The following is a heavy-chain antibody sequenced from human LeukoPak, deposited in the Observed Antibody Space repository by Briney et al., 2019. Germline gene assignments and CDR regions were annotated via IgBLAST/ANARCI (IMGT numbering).Heavy chain of an antibody. Sequence: PGGSLRLSCAASGSTFSSYAMHWVRQAPGKGLEWVAVISYDGSNKYYADSVKGRFTISRDNSKNTLYLQMNSLRAEDTAVYYCARVMVRGVMAPPDYWGQGTLVTVSS. CDR3: ARVMVRGVMAPPDY. CDR2: ISYDGSNK. J-gene: IGHJ4*02. D-gene: IGHD3-10*01. CDR1: GSTFSSYA. V-gene: IGHV3-30-3*01.